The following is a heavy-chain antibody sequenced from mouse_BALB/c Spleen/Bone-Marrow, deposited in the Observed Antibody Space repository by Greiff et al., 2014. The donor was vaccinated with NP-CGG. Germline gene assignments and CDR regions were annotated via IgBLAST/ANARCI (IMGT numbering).Heavy chain of an antibody. J-gene: IGHJ3*01. V-gene: IGHV4-1*02. CDR3: SIIRFFDFFAY. Sequence: KLSCAASGFDFSRYWMSWVRPAQWPGLEWIGEINPESSTLNYKPSLKDKFIISRDNAKNTLYLQMIKVRSEDTSLYYCSIIRFFDFFAYCGPSTLLTV. CDR2: INPESSTL. CDR1: GFDFSRYW.